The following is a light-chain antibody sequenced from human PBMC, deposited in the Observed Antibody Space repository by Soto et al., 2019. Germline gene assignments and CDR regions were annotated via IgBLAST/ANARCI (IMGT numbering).Light chain of an antibody. CDR1: SSDVGSCNC. CDR2: EVN. J-gene: IGLJ3*02. Sequence: QSALTQPASVSGSPGQSITISCTGTSSDVGSCNCVSWYQQHPGKAPTLMIYEVNKRPSGVSNRFSVSKSGNTASLTISGLQAEDEADYYCCSSVGSPNWVFGGGTKVTVL. V-gene: IGLV2-23*02. CDR3: CSSVGSPNWV.